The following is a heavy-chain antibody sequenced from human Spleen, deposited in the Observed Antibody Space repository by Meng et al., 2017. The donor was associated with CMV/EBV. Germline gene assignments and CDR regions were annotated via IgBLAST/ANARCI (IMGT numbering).Heavy chain of an antibody. CDR3: ARGPRITVGGVIIWPLED. V-gene: IGHV1-69*05. J-gene: IGHJ4*02. D-gene: IGHD3-16*02. CDR1: FSSSS. Sequence: FSSSSLMWVRQAPGQGLEWMGGITPAFETADYAQKFRDRVTISTDDSATTAYMEMSSLGSEDTAVYFCARGPRITVGGVIIWPLEDWGQGTLVTVSS. CDR2: ITPAFETA.